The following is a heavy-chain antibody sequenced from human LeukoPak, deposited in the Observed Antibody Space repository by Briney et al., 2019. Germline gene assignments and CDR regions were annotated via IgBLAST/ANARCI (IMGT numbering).Heavy chain of an antibody. D-gene: IGHD2-15*01. CDR3: ARRGYCSGGSCYSFDY. V-gene: IGHV4-59*01. CDR2: IYYSGST. Sequence: SETLSLTCTVSGVSISSYYWTWIRQPPGKGLEYIGHIYYSGSTNYIPSLKSRVTISVDTSTNQFSLKLSSVTAADTAVYYCARRGYCSGGSCYSFDYWGQGTLVTVSS. CDR1: GVSISSYY. J-gene: IGHJ4*02.